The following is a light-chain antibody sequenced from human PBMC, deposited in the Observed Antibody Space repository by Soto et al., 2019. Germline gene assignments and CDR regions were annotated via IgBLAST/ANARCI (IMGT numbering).Light chain of an antibody. CDR3: HQSYSAPWT. V-gene: IGKV1-39*01. CDR1: QSISSY. J-gene: IGKJ1*01. Sequence: DIQVTQSPSSLSASVGDRVTITCRASQSISSYLNWYRQKPGRAPNLLIYAASKLQSGVPSRFSGSGSGTDFTLTISILQPGDFAIYYCHQSYSAPWTFGQGTKVEIK. CDR2: AAS.